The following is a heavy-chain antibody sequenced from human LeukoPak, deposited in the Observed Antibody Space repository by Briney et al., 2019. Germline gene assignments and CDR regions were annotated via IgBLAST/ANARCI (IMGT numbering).Heavy chain of an antibody. V-gene: IGHV4-39*07. CDR3: ARARADNYYDPYVDV. CDR1: GGSISSSSYY. Sequence: SETLSLTCTVSGGSISSSSYYWGWIRQPPGKGLEWIGSIYYSGSTYYNPSLKSRVTISVDTSKNQFSLKLSSVTAADTAVYYCARARADNYYDPYVDVWGQGTTVTVSS. CDR2: IYYSGST. J-gene: IGHJ6*02. D-gene: IGHD3-22*01.